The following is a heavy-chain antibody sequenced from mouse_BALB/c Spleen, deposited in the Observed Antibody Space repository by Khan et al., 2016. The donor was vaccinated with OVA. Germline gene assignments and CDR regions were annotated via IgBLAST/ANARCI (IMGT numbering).Heavy chain of an antibody. CDR1: GYSITSDYA. D-gene: IGHD1-1*01. CDR2: IKYSGST. Sequence: EVQLQESGPGLVKPSQSLSLTCTVTGYSITSDYAWNWIRQFPGNKLEWVGYIKYSGSTSYNPSFKSRFSITRDTSKNPFFLQLKSVPTTDTAAYYCARSGSISTVVATNFDYWGQGTTLTVSS. J-gene: IGHJ2*01. CDR3: ARSGSISTVVATNFDY. V-gene: IGHV3-2*02.